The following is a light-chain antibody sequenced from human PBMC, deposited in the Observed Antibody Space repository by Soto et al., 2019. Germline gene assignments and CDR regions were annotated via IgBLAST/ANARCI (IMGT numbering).Light chain of an antibody. CDR1: SSNIGSNY. CDR3: APWDDSLSGRV. J-gene: IGLJ3*02. CDR2: RNN. V-gene: IGLV1-47*01. Sequence: QAVVTQPPSASETPGQRVTISCSGSSSNIGSNYVCWYQQLPGTAPKLLIYRNNQRPSGVADRFSGSKSDTSASLAISGRRSEDEADYYCAPWDDSLSGRVFGGGTKLTVL.